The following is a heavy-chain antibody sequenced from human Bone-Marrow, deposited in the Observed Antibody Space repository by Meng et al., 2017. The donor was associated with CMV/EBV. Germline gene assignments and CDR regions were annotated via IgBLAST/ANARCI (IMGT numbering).Heavy chain of an antibody. CDR2: ISSSSSYI. Sequence: GGSLRLSCAASGFTFSNYAMSWVRQAPGKGLEWVSSISSSSSYIYYADSVKGRFTISRDNAKSSLYLQMNSLRAEDTAVYYCARFAGYSYGGDWFDPWGQGTLVTVSS. D-gene: IGHD5-18*01. CDR1: GFTFSNYA. CDR3: ARFAGYSYGGDWFDP. V-gene: IGHV3-21*01. J-gene: IGHJ5*02.